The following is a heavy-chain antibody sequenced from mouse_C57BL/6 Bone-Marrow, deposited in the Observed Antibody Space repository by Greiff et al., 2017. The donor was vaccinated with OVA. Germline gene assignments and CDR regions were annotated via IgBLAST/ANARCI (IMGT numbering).Heavy chain of an antibody. CDR1: GYTFTDYN. J-gene: IGHJ2*01. Sequence: VHVKQSGPELVKPGASVKMSCKASGYTFTDYNMHWVKQSHGKSLEWIGYINPNNGGTSYNQKFKGKATLTVNKSSSTAYMELRSLTSEDSAVYYCARRAYYFDYWGQGTTLTVSS. CDR3: ARRAYYFDY. CDR2: INPNNGGT. V-gene: IGHV1-22*01. D-gene: IGHD3-3*01.